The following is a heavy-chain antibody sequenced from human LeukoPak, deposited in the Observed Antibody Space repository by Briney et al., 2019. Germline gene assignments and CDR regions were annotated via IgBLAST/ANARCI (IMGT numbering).Heavy chain of an antibody. CDR3: ARVSGYSYAYYYYYGMDV. V-gene: IGHV1-2*02. J-gene: IGHJ6*02. CDR1: GYTLTGYY. Sequence: ASVKVSCKAFGYTLTGYYMHWVRQAPGQGLEWMGWINPNSGGTNYAQKFQGGVTMTRDTSISTAYMELSRLRSDDTAVYYCARVSGYSYAYYYYYGMDVWGQGTTVTVSS. D-gene: IGHD5-18*01. CDR2: INPNSGGT.